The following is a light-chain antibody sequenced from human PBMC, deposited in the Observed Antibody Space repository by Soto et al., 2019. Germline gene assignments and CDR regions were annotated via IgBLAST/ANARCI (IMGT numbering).Light chain of an antibody. Sequence: EIVLTQSPGTLSLSTGESVTLSCRASQSVSSSYLAWYQQKPGQAPRLLIYGVSSRATGIPDRFSGSGSGTDFTLTISRLEPEDFAVYYCKHYGSSPRTVGQGTRLEI. CDR1: QSVSSSY. V-gene: IGKV3-20*01. CDR3: KHYGSSPRT. J-gene: IGKJ5*01. CDR2: GVS.